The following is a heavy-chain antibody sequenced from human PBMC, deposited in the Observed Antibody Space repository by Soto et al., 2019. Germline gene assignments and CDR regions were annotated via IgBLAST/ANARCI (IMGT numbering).Heavy chain of an antibody. CDR3: AGVPDY. Sequence: QLQLLESGSGLVKPSQTLSLTCAVSGGSISSGGYSWSWIRQPPGKGLEYIGYIYHSVSTYYNPSLKSRVTISVDRSKNQFSLRLSSVTAADTAVYYCAGVPDYWGQGTMVTVSS. CDR1: GGSISSGGYS. V-gene: IGHV4-30-2*01. CDR2: IYHSVST. J-gene: IGHJ4*02.